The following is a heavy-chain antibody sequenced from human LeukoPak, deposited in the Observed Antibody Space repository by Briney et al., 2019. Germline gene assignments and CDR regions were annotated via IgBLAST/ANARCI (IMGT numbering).Heavy chain of an antibody. CDR1: GFTFSSYA. CDR2: ISGSGGST. J-gene: IGHJ6*02. CDR3: ARDSHWNDVNGMDV. V-gene: IGHV3-23*01. Sequence: PGGSLRLSCAASGFTFSSYAMSWVRQAPGKGLEWVSAISGSGGSTYYADSVKGRFTISRDNSKNTLYLQMNSLRAEDTAVYYCARDSHWNDVNGMDVWGQGTTVTVSS. D-gene: IGHD1-1*01.